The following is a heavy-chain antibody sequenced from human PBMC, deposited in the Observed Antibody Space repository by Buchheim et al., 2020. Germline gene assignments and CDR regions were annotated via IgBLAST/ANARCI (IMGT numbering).Heavy chain of an antibody. J-gene: IGHJ5*02. CDR1: GGSFSGYY. V-gene: IGHV4-34*01. CDR2: INHSGDT. D-gene: IGHD3-10*01. CDR3: ARGPYYGSGNYYRNNWFDP. Sequence: QVQLQQWGAGLLKPSETLSPTCAVYGGSFSGYYWNWIRQPPGKGPEWIGEINHSGDTNSNPSLKSRLTISVDTSKNQFSLKLSPVTAADTAVYYCARGPYYGSGNYYRNNWFDPWGQGTL.